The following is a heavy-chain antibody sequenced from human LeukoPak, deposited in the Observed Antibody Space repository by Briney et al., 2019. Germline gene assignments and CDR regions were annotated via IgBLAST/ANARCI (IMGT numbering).Heavy chain of an antibody. CDR2: INLSGGST. Sequence: ASVKVSCKASGYTFTTYSMHWVREAPGQGFEWMAIINLSGGSTDYTQKFQGRVTMTRDTSTSTAYMELSSLRSEDTAVYYCARDRAMVRGQYYYGMDVWGQGTTVTVSS. J-gene: IGHJ6*02. CDR1: GYTFTTYS. CDR3: ARDRAMVRGQYYYGMDV. V-gene: IGHV1-46*01. D-gene: IGHD3-10*01.